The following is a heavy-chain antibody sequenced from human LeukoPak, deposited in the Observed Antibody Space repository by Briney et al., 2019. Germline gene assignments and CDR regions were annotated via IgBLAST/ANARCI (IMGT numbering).Heavy chain of an antibody. CDR1: GGSMSNYY. V-gene: IGHV4-59*01. CDR3: ARGPYV. CDR2: ISYSGST. Sequence: PSETLSLTCTVSGGSMSNYYWSWIRQPPGKGLEWIGFISYSGSTNYNPSLKSRITISVDMSKNQFSLKVRSVTAADTAVYYCARGPYVWGQGTMVTVSS. J-gene: IGHJ3*01.